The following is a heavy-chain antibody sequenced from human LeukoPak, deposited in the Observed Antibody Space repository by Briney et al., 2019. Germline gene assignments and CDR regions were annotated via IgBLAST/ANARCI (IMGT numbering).Heavy chain of an antibody. V-gene: IGHV4-34*01. CDR2: INHSGST. Sequence: SETLSLTCAVYGGSFSGYYWSWIRQPPGKGLECIGEINHSGSTNYNPSLKSRVTISVDTSKNQFSLKLSSVTAADTAVYYCARGADYGSGSLESGYWGQGTLVTVAS. CDR1: GGSFSGYY. J-gene: IGHJ4*02. D-gene: IGHD3-10*01. CDR3: ARGADYGSGSLESGY.